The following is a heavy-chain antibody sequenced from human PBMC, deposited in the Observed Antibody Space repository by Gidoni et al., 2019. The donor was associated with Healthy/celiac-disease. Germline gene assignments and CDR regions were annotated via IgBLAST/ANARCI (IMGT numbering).Heavy chain of an antibody. V-gene: IGHV4-59*01. CDR3: ARDRSTHWFDP. Sequence: QVQLQESGPGLVKPSETLSLTCTVSGGSISSYYWSWIRQPPGKGLEWIGYIYYSGSTNYNPSLKSRVTISVDTSKNQFSLKLSSVTAADTAVYYCARDRSTHWFDPWGQGTLVTVSS. CDR2: IYYSGST. CDR1: GGSISSYY. J-gene: IGHJ5*02.